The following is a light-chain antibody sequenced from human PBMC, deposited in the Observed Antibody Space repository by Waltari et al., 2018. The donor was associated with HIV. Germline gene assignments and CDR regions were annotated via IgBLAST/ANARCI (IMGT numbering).Light chain of an antibody. J-gene: IGKJ2*01. CDR1: QGIGTS. CDR2: TAS. CDR3: QQLSNYPFT. V-gene: IGKV1-9*01. Sequence: DIQLTQSPSFLSASIGDRVTITCRASQGIGTSFAWYQQKPGTATNLLIYTASSLRREVPSRCSGSGSGTEFTLTINNLQPEDFATYYCQQLSNYPFTFGQGTKLAIK.